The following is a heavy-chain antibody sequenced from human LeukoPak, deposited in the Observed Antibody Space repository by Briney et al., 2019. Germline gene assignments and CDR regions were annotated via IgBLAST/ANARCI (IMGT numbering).Heavy chain of an antibody. CDR3: AKDRVGVSTVDY. CDR1: GFTFSIYA. D-gene: IGHD1-26*01. CDR2: VSVSGGGT. Sequence: PGGSLRLSCAASGFTFSIYALSWVRQAPGKGLEWVSSVSVSGGGTYYADSVKGRFTISRDNSKNTLYLQMNSLRAEDTAVYYCAKDRVGVSTVDYWGQGTLVTVSS. J-gene: IGHJ4*02. V-gene: IGHV3-23*01.